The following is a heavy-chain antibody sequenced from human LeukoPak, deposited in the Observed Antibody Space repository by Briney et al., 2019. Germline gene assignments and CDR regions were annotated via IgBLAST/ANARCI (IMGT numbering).Heavy chain of an antibody. CDR3: AREEARDYYDSSGYYYVVVGAFDI. V-gene: IGHV3-53*01. J-gene: IGHJ3*02. D-gene: IGHD3-22*01. CDR2: IYSGGST. CDR1: GFTVSSNY. Sequence: GGSLRLSCAASGFTVSSNYMSWVRQAPGKGLEWVSVIYSGGSTYYADSVKGRFTISRDNSKNTLYLQMNSLRAEDTAVYYCAREEARDYYDSSGYYYVVVGAFDIWSQGTMVTVSS.